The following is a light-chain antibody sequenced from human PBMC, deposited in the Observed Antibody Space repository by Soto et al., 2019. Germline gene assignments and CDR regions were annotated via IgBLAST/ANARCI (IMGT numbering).Light chain of an antibody. CDR2: DTS. J-gene: IGKJ1*01. CDR3: QQYSGSPET. Sequence: EIVLTQSPGTLSLSLGERAVLSCRASQTIANIYLAWYQHKPGRPPRLLIYDTSTRATGTPDRFIGSGSGTDFTLTISRLEPEDFAVYYCQQYSGSPETFGPGTKVEIK. CDR1: QTIANIY. V-gene: IGKV3-20*01.